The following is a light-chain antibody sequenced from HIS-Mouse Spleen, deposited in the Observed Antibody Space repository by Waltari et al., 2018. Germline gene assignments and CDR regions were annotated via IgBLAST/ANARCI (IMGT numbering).Light chain of an antibody. J-gene: IGKJ1*01. CDR3: QQLNSYPPT. V-gene: IGKV1-9*01. CDR2: AAS. CDR1: QGISSY. Sequence: DIQLTQSPSFLPASVVDRVTITCRASQGISSYLAWYQQKPGKAPKLLIYAASTMQIGVPSRFSGSGSGTEFTLTISSLQPEDFATYYCQQLNSYPPTFGQGTKVEIK.